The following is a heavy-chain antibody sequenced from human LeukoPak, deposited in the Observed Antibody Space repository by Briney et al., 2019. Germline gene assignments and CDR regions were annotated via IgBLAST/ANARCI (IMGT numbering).Heavy chain of an antibody. CDR1: GFTFSSYS. V-gene: IGHV3-21*01. D-gene: IGHD1-7*01. CDR3: ARDGGSITGTTGLFDY. Sequence: PGGSLRLSCAASGFTFSSYSMNWVRQAPGKGLEWVSSIISSSYIYYADSLKGRFTISRDNAKNSLYLQMNSLRAEDTAVYYCARDGGSITGTTGLFDYRGQGTLVTVSS. J-gene: IGHJ4*02. CDR2: IISSSYI.